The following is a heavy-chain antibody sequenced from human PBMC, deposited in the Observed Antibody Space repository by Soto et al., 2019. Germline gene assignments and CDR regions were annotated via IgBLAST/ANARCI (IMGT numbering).Heavy chain of an antibody. CDR2: IGTAGDT. CDR1: GFTFSSYD. J-gene: IGHJ4*02. Sequence: EVQLVESGGDLVQPGGSLRLSCAASGFTFSSYDFHWVRQATGKGLEWVSGIGTAGDTYYTGSVKGSFIMSRENAKNSLYLQINSLRAGDTAVYYCTRGADGFDYWGQGTLVTVSS. CDR3: TRGADGFDY. D-gene: IGHD3-16*01. V-gene: IGHV3-13*01.